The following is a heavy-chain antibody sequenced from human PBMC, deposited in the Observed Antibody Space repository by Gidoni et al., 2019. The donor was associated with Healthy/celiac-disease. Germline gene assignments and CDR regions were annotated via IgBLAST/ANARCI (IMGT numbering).Heavy chain of an antibody. Sequence: QVQLVESGGGVVQPGRSLRLSCAASGFTFSSYAMHWVRQAPGKGLEWVAVISYDGSNKYYADSVKGRFTISRDNSKNTLYLQMNSLRAEDTAVYYCAREPVAGKSGYYYYYGMDVWGQGTTVTVSS. J-gene: IGHJ6*02. V-gene: IGHV3-30-3*01. CDR3: AREPVAGKSGYYYYYGMDV. D-gene: IGHD6-19*01. CDR2: ISYDGSNK. CDR1: GFTFSSYA.